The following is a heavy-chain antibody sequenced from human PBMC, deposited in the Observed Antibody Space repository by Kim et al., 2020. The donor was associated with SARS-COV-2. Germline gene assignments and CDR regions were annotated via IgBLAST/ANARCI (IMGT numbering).Heavy chain of an antibody. CDR2: IIPIFGTA. CDR3: ARHWGYYGSGSYGAFDI. J-gene: IGHJ3*02. D-gene: IGHD3-10*01. Sequence: SVKVSCKASGGTFSSYAISWVRQAPGQGLEWMGGIIPIFGTANYAQKFQGRVTITADESTSTAYMELSSLRSEDTAVYYCARHWGYYGSGSYGAFDIWGQGTMVTVSS. V-gene: IGHV1-69*13. CDR1: GGTFSSYA.